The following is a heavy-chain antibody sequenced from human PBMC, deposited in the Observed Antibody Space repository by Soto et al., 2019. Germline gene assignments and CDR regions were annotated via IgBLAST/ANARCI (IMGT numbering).Heavy chain of an antibody. J-gene: IGHJ4*02. CDR1: GYSISSGYY. CDR3: ARVSSSYGTGNYFDY. V-gene: IGHV4-38-2*01. CDR2: IYHSGST. D-gene: IGHD3-10*01. Sequence: SETLSLTCVVSGYSISSGYYWGWIRQPPGKGLEWIGSIYHSGSTYYNPSLKSRVTISVDTSKNQFSLKLSSVTAADTAVYYCARVSSSYGTGNYFDYWGQGTLVTVSS.